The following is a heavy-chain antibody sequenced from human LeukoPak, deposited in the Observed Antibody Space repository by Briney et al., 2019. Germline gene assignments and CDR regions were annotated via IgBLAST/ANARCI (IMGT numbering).Heavy chain of an antibody. CDR3: ARDSSSGSDWFDP. D-gene: IGHD6-6*01. J-gene: IGHJ5*02. CDR2: ISYDGSNK. V-gene: IGHV3-30-3*01. CDR1: GFIFSSYA. Sequence: GRSLRLSCAASGFIFSSYAMHWVRQAPGKGLEWVAVISYDGSNKYYADSVKGRFTISRDNSKNSLYLQMNSLRAEDTAVYYCARDSSSGSDWFDPWGQGTLVTVSS.